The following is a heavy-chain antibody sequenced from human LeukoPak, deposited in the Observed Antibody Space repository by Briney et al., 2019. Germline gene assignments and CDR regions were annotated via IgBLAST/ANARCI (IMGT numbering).Heavy chain of an antibody. CDR3: AKDATEYGDSHFDF. J-gene: IGHJ4*02. D-gene: IGHD4-17*01. V-gene: IGHV3-33*06. CDR1: RCTFSKYG. Sequence: TLSCQACRCTFSKYGIHWVGLPPGRGLAGEAVIWNYGSHEYYADSAKGRFTISRDNSRNTVYLHMNRLGAEDTAVYYCAKDATEYGDSHFDFWGQGTLVTVSS. CDR2: IWNYGSHE.